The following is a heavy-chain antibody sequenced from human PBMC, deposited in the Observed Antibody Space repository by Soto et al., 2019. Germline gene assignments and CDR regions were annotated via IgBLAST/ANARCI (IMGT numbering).Heavy chain of an antibody. CDR3: ARLQKLRFLEWLFRAFWFDP. J-gene: IGHJ5*02. CDR1: GGSISSSSYY. V-gene: IGHV4-39*01. CDR2: IYYSGST. Sequence: ASETLSLTCTVSGGSISSSSYYWGWIRQPPGKGLEWIGSIYYSGSTYYNPSLKSRVTISVDTSKNQFSLKLGSVTAADTAVYYCARLQKLRFLEWLFRAFWFDPWGQGTLVTVSS. D-gene: IGHD3-3*01.